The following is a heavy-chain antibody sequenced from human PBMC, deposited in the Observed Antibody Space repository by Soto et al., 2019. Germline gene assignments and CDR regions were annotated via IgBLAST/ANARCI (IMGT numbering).Heavy chain of an antibody. J-gene: IGHJ6*02. V-gene: IGHV2-5*02. Sequence: QITLKESGPTLVKPTQTLTLTCTFSGFSLSTGGVGVGWIRQPPGKALEWLALIYWDDDKRYSPSLKSRLSITKDTAKNQVVLIMTIIDPVYTATYYCANRASPPDLEGQLYPYYYYYGLDVWGQGTTVTVSS. CDR2: IYWDDDK. CDR3: ANRASPPDLEGQLYPYYYYYGLDV. CDR1: GFSLSTGGVG. D-gene: IGHD3-16*02.